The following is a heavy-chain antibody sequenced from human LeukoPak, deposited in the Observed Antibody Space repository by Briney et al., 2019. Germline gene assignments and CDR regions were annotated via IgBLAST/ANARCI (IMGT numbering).Heavy chain of an antibody. J-gene: IGHJ4*02. CDR3: ARVAYCGGDCYSFDY. CDR1: GGSISGYY. V-gene: IGHV4-59*01. CDR2: IYYSGST. D-gene: IGHD2-21*02. Sequence: SETLSLTCTVSGGSISGYYCSWIRQPPGKGLEWIAYIYYSGSTNYNPSLKSRVTISVDTSKKQFSLKLGSVTAADTAVYYCARVAYCGGDCYSFDYWGQGTLVTVSS.